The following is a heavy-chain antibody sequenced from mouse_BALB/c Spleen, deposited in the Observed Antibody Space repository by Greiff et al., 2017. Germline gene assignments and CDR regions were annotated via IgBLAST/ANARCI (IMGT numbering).Heavy chain of an antibody. CDR2: IWGDGST. Sequence: VQLQESGPGLVAPSQSLSITCTVSGFSLTGYGVNWVRQPPGKGLEWLGMIWGDGSTDYNSALKSRLSISKDNSKSQVFLKMNSLQTDDTARYYCARSDGYYPNYYAMDYWGQGTSVTVSS. V-gene: IGHV2-6-7*01. D-gene: IGHD2-3*01. CDR1: GFSLTGYG. J-gene: IGHJ4*01. CDR3: ARSDGYYPNYYAMDY.